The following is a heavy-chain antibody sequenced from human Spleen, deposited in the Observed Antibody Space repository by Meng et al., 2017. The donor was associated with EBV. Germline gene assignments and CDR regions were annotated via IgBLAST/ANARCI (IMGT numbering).Heavy chain of an antibody. CDR3: ARYYERGGYYYYFDY. Sequence: QVQLELLRSWLKKLAAAVKVSGTASGYIYSPYAMNWVRQAPGQGLRCVGWISTNTGYPTYAQGFTGRFVFSLDTSVSTAYLQISSLKAEDTAVYDCARYYERGGYYYYFDYWGQGTLVTVSS. CDR2: ISTNTGYP. J-gene: IGHJ4*02. V-gene: IGHV7-4-1*02. CDR1: GYIYSPYA. D-gene: IGHD3-22*01.